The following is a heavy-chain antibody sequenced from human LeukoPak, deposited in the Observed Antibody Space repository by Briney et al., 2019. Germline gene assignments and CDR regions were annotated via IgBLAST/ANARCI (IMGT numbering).Heavy chain of an antibody. V-gene: IGHV4-59*01. CDR3: ARDERYCTGGSCYPGAFDI. D-gene: IGHD2-15*01. Sequence: PSETLSLTCTVSGGSIGNYYWSWIRQPPGKGLEWIGYFYNSGRSNYNPSLQSRVTISVDKSKNQFSLKLSSVTAADTALYYCARDERYCTGGSCYPGAFDIWGQGTMVTVSS. CDR2: FYNSGRS. CDR1: GGSIGNYY. J-gene: IGHJ3*02.